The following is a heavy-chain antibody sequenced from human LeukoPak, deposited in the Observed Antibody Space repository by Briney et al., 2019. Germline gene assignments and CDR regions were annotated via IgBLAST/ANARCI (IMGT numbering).Heavy chain of an antibody. CDR3: AKDRYSSGGNYFDY. D-gene: IGHD6-25*01. Sequence: PGGSLRLSCAASGFTFSSYGMHWVRQAPGKGLEWVPLISYDGSNKYYADSVKGRFTISRDNSKDTLYLQMNSLRPEDTAVYYCAKDRYSSGGNYFDYWGQGTLVTVSS. J-gene: IGHJ4*02. CDR1: GFTFSSYG. CDR2: ISYDGSNK. V-gene: IGHV3-30*18.